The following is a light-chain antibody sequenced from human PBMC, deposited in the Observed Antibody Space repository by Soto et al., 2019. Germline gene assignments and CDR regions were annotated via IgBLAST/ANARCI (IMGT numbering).Light chain of an antibody. CDR3: QQYNNWPRT. Sequence: EIVMTQSPATLSVSPGERATLSCRASQSVNTNVAWYQQEPGQAPRLLIYGASTRATGIPARFSGSVSGTEFALTISSLQSEDFAVYYCQQYNNWPRTFGQGTKVAIK. CDR1: QSVNTN. V-gene: IGKV3D-15*01. J-gene: IGKJ1*01. CDR2: GAS.